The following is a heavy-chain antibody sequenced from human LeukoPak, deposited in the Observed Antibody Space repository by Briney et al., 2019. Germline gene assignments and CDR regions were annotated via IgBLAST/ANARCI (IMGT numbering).Heavy chain of an antibody. V-gene: IGHV1-2*02. Sequence: ASVKVSCKASGYTFTGFCIHWVRQAPGQGLEWMGWLNPNSGGTNYAQNFQGRVTMTRDTSISTGYMELSRLRSDDTAVYYCARDLDNYSGSGSYYNGDPLFQHWSQGTLVTVSS. D-gene: IGHD3-10*01. CDR2: LNPNSGGT. CDR1: GYTFTGFC. CDR3: ARDLDNYSGSGSYYNGDPLFQH. J-gene: IGHJ1*01.